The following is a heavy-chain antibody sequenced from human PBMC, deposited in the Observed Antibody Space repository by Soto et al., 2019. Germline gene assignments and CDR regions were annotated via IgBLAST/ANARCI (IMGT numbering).Heavy chain of an antibody. Sequence: QVQLQESGPGVVKPSQTLSLTCTVSDGSISSGDYYWSWIRQHPGKGLEWIGYIYYSGSTYYNPSLKSRLSMSVDTSKNQFSLNLSSVTAADTAVYYCARDQKDNKGPTGFDSWGQGTRVTVSS. V-gene: IGHV4-31*03. J-gene: IGHJ4*02. CDR3: ARDQKDNKGPTGFDS. CDR1: DGSISSGDYY. D-gene: IGHD1-1*01. CDR2: IYYSGST.